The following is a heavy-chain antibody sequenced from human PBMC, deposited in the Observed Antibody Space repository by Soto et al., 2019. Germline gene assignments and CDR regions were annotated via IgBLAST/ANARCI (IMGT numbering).Heavy chain of an antibody. CDR2: ILYDGSNK. CDR1: GFTFSNYA. J-gene: IGHJ4*02. D-gene: IGHD3-22*01. Sequence: QVQLVESGGGVVQPGRSLRLSCAASGFTFSNYAMHWVRQAPGKGLEWVAVILYDGSNKYYADSWKGRFTISRDNSKNTLYLQMNSLRSADTAVYYCAIEPSYYYAISSYSAPFAYWGQGTLVTVSS. CDR3: AIEPSYYYAISSYSAPFAY. V-gene: IGHV3-30-3*01.